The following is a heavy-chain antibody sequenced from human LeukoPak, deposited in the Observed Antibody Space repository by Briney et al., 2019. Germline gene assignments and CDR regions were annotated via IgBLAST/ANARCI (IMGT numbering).Heavy chain of an antibody. Sequence: GGSLRLSCAASGFTFSSYEMNWVRQAPGKGLEWVSYISSSGSTIYYADSVKGRFTISRDNAKNSLYLQMNSLRAEDTAIYYCARDRPNYHESNGHYYERDGDHWGQGTLVTVSS. J-gene: IGHJ5*02. D-gene: IGHD3-22*01. CDR2: ISSSGSTI. CDR3: ARDRPNYHESNGHYYERDGDH. CDR1: GFTFSSYE. V-gene: IGHV3-48*03.